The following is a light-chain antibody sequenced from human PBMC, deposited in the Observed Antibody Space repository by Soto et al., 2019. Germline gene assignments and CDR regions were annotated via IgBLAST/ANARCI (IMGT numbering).Light chain of an antibody. Sequence: EVVLTQSPVTLSLSPGERATLSCRASQSFRGLLAWYQQKPGQAPRLLIYDAYNRATGIAPRFSGSGSGTDFTLTISRLEPEDFAVYYCHQYDSWTFGQGTKVDIK. CDR3: HQYDSWT. V-gene: IGKV3-11*01. CDR1: QSFRGL. J-gene: IGKJ1*01. CDR2: DAY.